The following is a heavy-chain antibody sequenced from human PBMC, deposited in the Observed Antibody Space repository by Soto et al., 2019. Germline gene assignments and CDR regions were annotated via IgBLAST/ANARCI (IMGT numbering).Heavy chain of an antibody. CDR1: GYIFPNYY. V-gene: IGHV1-46*01. Sequence: QVQLVQYGAEVKKPGASVKVSCKASGYIFPNYYVYWVRQAPGQGLEWVGVINPRSVNPTYAQQLQGRVTLTRDTSTSTVNMELSSLTSEDTAMYYCARAYLTTATEHYGMDVWGQVTSVTVSS. J-gene: IGHJ6*02. CDR2: INPRSVNP. CDR3: ARAYLTTATEHYGMDV. D-gene: IGHD6-25*01.